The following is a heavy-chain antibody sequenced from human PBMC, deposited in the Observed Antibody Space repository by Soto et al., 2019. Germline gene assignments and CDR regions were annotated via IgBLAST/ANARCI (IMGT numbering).Heavy chain of an antibody. CDR2: IYHSGST. J-gene: IGHJ5*02. CDR3: ATQEVGGSYVYTFDP. V-gene: IGHV4-30-2*01. D-gene: IGHD1-26*01. Sequence: SETLSLTCTVSGGSISSGGYYWSWIRQPPGKGLEWIGYIYHSGSTYYNPSLKSRVTISVDRSKNQFSLKLSSVTAADTAVYYCATQEVGGSYVYTFDPWGQGTLVTVSS. CDR1: GGSISSGGYY.